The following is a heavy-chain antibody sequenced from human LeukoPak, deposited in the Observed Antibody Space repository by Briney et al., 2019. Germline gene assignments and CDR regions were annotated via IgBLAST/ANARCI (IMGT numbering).Heavy chain of an antibody. CDR2: ISTSGST. D-gene: IGHD6-19*01. CDR3: ARHDEGSGWYRSYIDL. CDR1: GVSISSYY. J-gene: IGHJ2*01. V-gene: IGHV4-4*09. Sequence: PSETLSLTCTVSGVSISSYYCSWIRQPPGKGLEWIGYISTSGSTDYSPSLKSRVTISVDRSKKQCSLNLSSVTAADTAVYYCARHDEGSGWYRSYIDLWGRGTLVIVSS.